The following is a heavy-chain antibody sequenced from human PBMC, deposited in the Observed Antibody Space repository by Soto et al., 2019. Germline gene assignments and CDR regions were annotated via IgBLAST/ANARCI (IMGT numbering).Heavy chain of an antibody. CDR1: GDIFSSHA. V-gene: IGHV1-69*01. CDR2: TIPISGTV. Sequence: QVQLVQSGAEVKRPGSSVRVSCKVSGDIFSSHAISWVRQAPGQGLEWMGGTIPISGTVDYAQKFQGRVTIIADEFTNTADMEVSSLRSEDTAVYYCARDVVGGSSDYYYGMDFLGQGTSVTVSS. D-gene: IGHD1-26*01. CDR3: ARDVVGGSSDYYYGMDF. J-gene: IGHJ6*02.